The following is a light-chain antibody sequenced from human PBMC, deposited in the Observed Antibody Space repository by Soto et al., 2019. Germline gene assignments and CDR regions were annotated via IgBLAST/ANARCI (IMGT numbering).Light chain of an antibody. Sequence: EIVLTQYPSTLSVSPGERATLSCRASQSVSSYLAWYQQKLGQPPKLLIRWASTRESGVPDRFSGSGSGTDFTLTISSLQAEDVAVYYCQPYYSTPWTFGQGTKVEIK. CDR3: QPYYSTPWT. V-gene: IGKV4-1*01. J-gene: IGKJ1*01. CDR2: WAS. CDR1: QSVSSY.